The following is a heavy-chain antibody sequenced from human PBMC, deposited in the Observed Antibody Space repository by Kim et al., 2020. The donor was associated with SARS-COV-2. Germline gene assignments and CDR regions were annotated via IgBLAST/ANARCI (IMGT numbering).Heavy chain of an antibody. D-gene: IGHD6-13*01. Sequence: GGSLRLSCAASGFTFSSYEMNWVRQAPGKGLEWVSYISSSGSTIYYADSVKGRFTISRDNAKNSLYLQMNSLRAEDTAVYYCARDDSSSWFPFDYWGQGTLVTVSS. V-gene: IGHV3-48*03. CDR2: ISSSGSTI. CDR3: ARDDSSSWFPFDY. CDR1: GFTFSSYE. J-gene: IGHJ4*02.